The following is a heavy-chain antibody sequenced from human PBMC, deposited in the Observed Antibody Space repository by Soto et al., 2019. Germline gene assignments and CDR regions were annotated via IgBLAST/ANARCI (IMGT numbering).Heavy chain of an antibody. Sequence: EVQLVESGGGLVQPGGSLRLSCAASGFTFSSYDMHWVRQATGKGLEWVSAIGTAGDTYYPGSVKGRFTISRENAKNSLYLQMNSLRAGDTAVYYCARGSWNDNAFDIWGQGTMVTVSS. D-gene: IGHD1-1*01. J-gene: IGHJ3*02. CDR1: GFTFSSYD. V-gene: IGHV3-13*01. CDR2: IGTAGDT. CDR3: ARGSWNDNAFDI.